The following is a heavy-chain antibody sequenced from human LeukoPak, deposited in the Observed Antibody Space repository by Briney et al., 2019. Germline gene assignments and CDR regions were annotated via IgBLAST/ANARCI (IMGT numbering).Heavy chain of an antibody. J-gene: IGHJ3*02. CDR1: GYTFTTYD. V-gene: IGHV1-2*02. Sequence: ASVKVSCKASGYTFTTYDINWVRQAPGQGLEWMGWINPNSGGTNYAQKFQGRVTMTRDTSISTAYMELSRLRSDDTAVYYCARDQRYSSGWYTFDAFDIWGQGTMVTVSS. D-gene: IGHD6-19*01. CDR2: INPNSGGT. CDR3: ARDQRYSSGWYTFDAFDI.